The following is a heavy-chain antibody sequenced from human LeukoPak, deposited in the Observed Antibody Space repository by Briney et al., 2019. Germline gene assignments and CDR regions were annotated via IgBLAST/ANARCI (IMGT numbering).Heavy chain of an antibody. V-gene: IGHV3-30*02. CDR1: GFSLSDYG. CDR2: IAYDGTSK. D-gene: IGHD3-9*01. Sequence: GGSLRLSCAVSGFSLSDYGIHWVRQAPGKGLEWVAFIAYDGTSKFYADSVKGRFTISRDISRSTLYLQMNSLWPEDTAVYYCAKDQWEEVRYFDWLSDFDYWGQGTLVTVSS. J-gene: IGHJ4*02. CDR3: AKDQWEEVRYFDWLSDFDY.